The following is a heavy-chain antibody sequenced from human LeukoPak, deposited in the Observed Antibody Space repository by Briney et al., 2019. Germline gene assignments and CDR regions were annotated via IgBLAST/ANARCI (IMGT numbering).Heavy chain of an antibody. J-gene: IGHJ4*02. V-gene: IGHV3-33*01. CDR2: IWYDGSKQ. CDR1: GFSFSTHG. D-gene: IGHD3-10*01. Sequence: GGSLRLSCAASGFSFSTHGFHWVRQAPGKGLEWVAVIWYDGSKQYYTDSVKGRFTISRDDSKNTLYLQMTSLRAEDTAVYYCARDVGSVALGSAHFDYWGEGTLVTVPS. CDR3: ARDVGSVALGSAHFDY.